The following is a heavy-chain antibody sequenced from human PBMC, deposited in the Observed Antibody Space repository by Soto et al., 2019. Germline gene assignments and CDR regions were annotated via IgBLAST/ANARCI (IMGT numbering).Heavy chain of an antibody. J-gene: IGHJ6*02. V-gene: IGHV1-8*01. CDR2: MNPNSGNT. CDR3: ARVLSWASYYDFWSGYYNYYYYGMDV. D-gene: IGHD3-3*01. Sequence: QVQLVQSGAEVKKPGASVKVSCKASGYTFTSYDINWVRQATGQGLEWMGWMNPNSGNTGYAQKFQGRVTMTRNTSKSTAYRELSSLRSEDTAVYYCARVLSWASYYDFWSGYYNYYYYGMDVWGQGTTVTVSS. CDR1: GYTFTSYD.